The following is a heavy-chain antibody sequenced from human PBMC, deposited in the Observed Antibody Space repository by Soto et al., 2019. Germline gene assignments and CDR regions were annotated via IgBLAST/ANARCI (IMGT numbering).Heavy chain of an antibody. Sequence: PSETLSLTCTVSGGSISSSSYYWGWIRQPPGKGLEWIGSIFYSGSTYYNPSLKSRVTISVGTSKNQFSLKLSSVTAADTAVYYCARHLTYCSAGSCYSDFPYYGMDVWGQGTTVT. CDR1: GGSISSSSYY. CDR3: ARHLTYCSAGSCYSDFPYYGMDV. J-gene: IGHJ6*02. V-gene: IGHV4-39*01. D-gene: IGHD2-15*01. CDR2: IFYSGST.